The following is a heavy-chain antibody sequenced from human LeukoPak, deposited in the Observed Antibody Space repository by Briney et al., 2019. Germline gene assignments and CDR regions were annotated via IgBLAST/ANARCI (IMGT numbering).Heavy chain of an antibody. CDR2: INPNSGGT. D-gene: IGHD3-22*01. Sequence: ASVKVSCKASGYSFTGYYIHWVRQAPGQGLEWMAWINPNSGGTNYAQKFQGRVTMTRDTSISTAYMELSRLRSDDTAVYYCATEGAYYDGSGYSDYWGQGTLVTVSS. V-gene: IGHV1-2*02. CDR1: GYSFTGYY. J-gene: IGHJ4*02. CDR3: ATEGAYYDGSGYSDY.